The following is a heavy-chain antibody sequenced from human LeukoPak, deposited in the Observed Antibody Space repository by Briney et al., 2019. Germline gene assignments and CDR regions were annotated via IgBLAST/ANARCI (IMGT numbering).Heavy chain of an antibody. CDR3: ASGGVAVAGSAIDY. Sequence: GASVKVSCKASGYTFTDCYMHWVRQAPGQGPESMGWINPNGGGTNYAQKFQGRVAMTRDTSISTAYLELSRLTSDDTAVYYCASGGVAVAGSAIDYWGQGTLVTVSS. V-gene: IGHV1-2*02. CDR1: GYTFTDCY. D-gene: IGHD6-19*01. J-gene: IGHJ4*02. CDR2: INPNGGGT.